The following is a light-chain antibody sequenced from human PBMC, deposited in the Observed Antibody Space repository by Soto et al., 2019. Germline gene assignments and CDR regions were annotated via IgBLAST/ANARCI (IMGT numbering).Light chain of an antibody. CDR2: AAS. CDR3: QQADSVPLT. Sequence: LSATVGERVTITGRASLPISNYLAWYQQKPGKIPKLLIYAASTLQGGVPSRFSGSGSGTDFTLTISSLQPEDVATYYCQQADSVPLTFGGGTKVDIK. J-gene: IGKJ4*01. CDR1: LPISNY. V-gene: IGKV1-27*01.